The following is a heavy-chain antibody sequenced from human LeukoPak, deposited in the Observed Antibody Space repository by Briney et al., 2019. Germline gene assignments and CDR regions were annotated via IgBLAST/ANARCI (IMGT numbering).Heavy chain of an antibody. CDR2: INPNSGAT. D-gene: IGHD3-9*01. CDR3: ARAFGYFDWSDEPYFDY. CDR1: GYTFTGYY. J-gene: IGHJ4*02. Sequence: ASVKVSCKASGYTFTGYYMHWVRQAPGQGLEWMGWINPNSGATNYAQKFQGRVTMTRDTSISTAYMELSRLRSDDTAVYYCARAFGYFDWSDEPYFDYWGQGTLVTVSS. V-gene: IGHV1-2*02.